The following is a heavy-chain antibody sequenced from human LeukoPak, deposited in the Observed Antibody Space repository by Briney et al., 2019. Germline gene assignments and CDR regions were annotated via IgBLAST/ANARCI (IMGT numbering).Heavy chain of an antibody. D-gene: IGHD5-18*01. CDR2: IKSKTDGGTT. J-gene: IGHJ4*02. CDR1: GFTFTNAW. CDR3: TTDLVDTAMVD. Sequence: GGSLRLSCAASGFTFTNAWMSWVRQAPGKGLEWVGRIKSKTDGGTTDYAAPVKGRFTISRDDSKNTLYLQMNSLKTEDTAVYYCTTDLVDTAMVDWGQGTLVTVSS. V-gene: IGHV3-15*01.